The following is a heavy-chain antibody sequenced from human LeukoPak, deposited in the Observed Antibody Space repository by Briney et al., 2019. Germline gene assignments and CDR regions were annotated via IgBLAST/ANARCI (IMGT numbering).Heavy chain of an antibody. Sequence: SETLSLTCSVSGGSVDTFYWTWIRQPPGKGLVWLGHVYYTGNTNYNSSLQDRISISIDMSKNQFSLTLTSVTAADTAFYYCARHVGDYFDSWGQGILVTVSS. J-gene: IGHJ4*02. D-gene: IGHD1-26*01. V-gene: IGHV4-59*08. CDR3: ARHVGDYFDS. CDR2: VYYTGNT. CDR1: GGSVDTFY.